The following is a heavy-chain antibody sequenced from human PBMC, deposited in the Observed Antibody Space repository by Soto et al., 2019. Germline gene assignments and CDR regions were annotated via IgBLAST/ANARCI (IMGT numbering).Heavy chain of an antibody. CDR3: ARQIYDSDTGPNFQYYFDS. J-gene: IGHJ4*02. D-gene: IGHD3-22*01. Sequence: GETLKISCKGSGYGFAGYWITWVRQKPGKGLEWMGRIDPSDSQTYYSPSFRGHVTISVTKSITTVFLQWSSLRASDTAMYYCARQIYDSDTGPNFQYYFDSWGQGTPVTVSS. CDR2: IDPSDSQT. V-gene: IGHV5-10-1*01. CDR1: GYGFAGYW.